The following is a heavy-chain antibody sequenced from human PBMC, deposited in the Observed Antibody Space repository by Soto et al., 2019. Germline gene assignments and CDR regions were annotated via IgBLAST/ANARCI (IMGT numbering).Heavy chain of an antibody. CDR1: GGSMSGHY. J-gene: IGHJ4*02. CDR3: AKILDSGGVDY. CDR2: VSYTGST. Sequence: SETLSLTCTVSGGSMSGHYWSWIRQTPGKGLEWIGYVSYTGSTNSNPSLKGRFYISRDNSKNTLFLQMNSLRTEDTAVYYWAKILDSGGVDYWGQGTLVTVSS. D-gene: IGHD2-15*01. V-gene: IGHV4-59*11.